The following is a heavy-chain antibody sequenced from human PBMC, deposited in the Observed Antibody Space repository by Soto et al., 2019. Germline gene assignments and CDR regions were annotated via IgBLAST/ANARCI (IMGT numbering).Heavy chain of an antibody. V-gene: IGHV3-30*18. D-gene: IGHD3-9*01. Sequence: QVQLVESGGGVVQPGRSLRLSCAASGFTFSSYGMHWVRQAPGKGLEWVTVISSDGGNKYYADSVKGRFTISRDNSTNTLCMQMIGLRDEETAVDSCAKARSDWTIGYWGQGTLVTVSS. J-gene: IGHJ4*02. CDR2: ISSDGGNK. CDR1: GFTFSSYG. CDR3: AKARSDWTIGY.